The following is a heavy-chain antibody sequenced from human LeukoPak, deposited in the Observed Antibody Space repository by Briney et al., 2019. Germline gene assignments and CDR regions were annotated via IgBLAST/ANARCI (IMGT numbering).Heavy chain of an antibody. CDR1: GFTFSDYY. D-gene: IGHD1-26*01. CDR3: ARDPRGSYRVYNWFDP. Sequence: GGSLRLSCAASGFTFSDYYMSWIRQAPGKGLEWVSHIGSSGDTIYYADSVKGRFTISRDNARNSLYLQMNSLRAEDTAVYYCARDPRGSYRVYNWFDPWGQGTLVTVSS. J-gene: IGHJ5*02. V-gene: IGHV3-11*01. CDR2: IGSSGDTI.